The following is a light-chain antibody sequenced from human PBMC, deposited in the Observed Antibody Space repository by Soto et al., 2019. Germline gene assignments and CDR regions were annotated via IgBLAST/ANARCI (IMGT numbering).Light chain of an antibody. J-gene: IGKJ3*01. CDR3: QQFGSSPGFT. CDR2: AAS. V-gene: IGKV3-20*01. Sequence: EIVLTQSPGTLSLSPGERATLSCRASQSINNRYLAWYQQKPGQAPRLLIYAASSRATGIPDRFSGSGSGTEFTLNISRLETKDFEVYYCQQFGSSPGFTFGPGTKVDIK. CDR1: QSINNRY.